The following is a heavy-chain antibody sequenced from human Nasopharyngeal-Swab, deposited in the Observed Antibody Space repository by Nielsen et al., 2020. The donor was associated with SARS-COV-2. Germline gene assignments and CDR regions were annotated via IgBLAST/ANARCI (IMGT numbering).Heavy chain of an antibody. CDR2: ISWNSGSI. CDR3: AKDKGAYYYDSSGPFFDY. D-gene: IGHD3-22*01. V-gene: IGHV3-9*03. Sequence: LSFTRAASGFSFDDYAMPWVRPAPGKGLEWVSGISWNSGSIGYADSVKGRFTISRDNAKNSLYLQMNSLRAEDMALYYCAKDKGAYYYDSSGPFFDYWGQGTLVTVSS. J-gene: IGHJ4*02. CDR1: GFSFDDYA.